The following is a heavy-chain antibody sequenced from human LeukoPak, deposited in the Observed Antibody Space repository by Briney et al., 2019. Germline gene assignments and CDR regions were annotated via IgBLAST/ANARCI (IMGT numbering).Heavy chain of an antibody. V-gene: IGHV4-59*01. CDR3: ARDFLECSRASCLNCFAP. J-gene: IGHJ5*02. CDR2: INTNGET. D-gene: IGHD2-2*01. Sequence: SETLSLTCTVSGVSMSAYQWSWVRQSPEKGLEWIGCINTNGETSYNPSLKSRVSISVDTPKNVFSLRLSSVTAADTAVYYCARDFLECSRASCLNCFAPWGQGTLVTVSS. CDR1: GVSMSAYQ.